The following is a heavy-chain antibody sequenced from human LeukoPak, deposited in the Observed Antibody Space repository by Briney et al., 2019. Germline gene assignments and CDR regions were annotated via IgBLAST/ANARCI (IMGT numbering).Heavy chain of an antibody. Sequence: PSETLSLTCAVYGGSFSGYYWSWIRQPPGKGLEWIGEINHSGSTNYNPSLKSRVTISVDTSKNQFSLKLSSVTAADTAVYYCARGGNDNWFDPWGQGTLVTGSS. CDR3: ARGGNDNWFDP. CDR1: GGSFSGYY. V-gene: IGHV4-34*01. J-gene: IGHJ5*02. CDR2: INHSGST.